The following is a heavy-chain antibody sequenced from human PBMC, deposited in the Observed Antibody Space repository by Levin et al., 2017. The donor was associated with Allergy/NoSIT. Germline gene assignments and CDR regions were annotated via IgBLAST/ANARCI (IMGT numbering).Heavy chain of an antibody. J-gene: IGHJ5*02. CDR1: GFTFNSYA. Sequence: TGGSLRLSCAASGFTFNSYAMHWVRQAPGKGLEWVAVIWYDGNKKYYAESVKGRFTISRDNSENTVHLQMNSLRVEDTALYYCAKDLGYFYISGIDQWGQGTLVTVSS. CDR3: AKDLGYFYISGIDQ. D-gene: IGHD3-22*01. V-gene: IGHV3-33*06. CDR2: IWYDGNKK.